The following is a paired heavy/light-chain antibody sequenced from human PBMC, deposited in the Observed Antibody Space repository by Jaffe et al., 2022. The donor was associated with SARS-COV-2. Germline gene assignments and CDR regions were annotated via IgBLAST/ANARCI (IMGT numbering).Light chain of an antibody. CDR2: KAS. Sequence: DIQMTQSPSTLSASVGDRVTITCRASQSIRSWLAWYQQKPGKAPKVLIYKASNLESGVPSRFSGSGSETEFTLTISSLQPDDFATYYCQQYNSYSGITFGQGTRLEIK. V-gene: IGKV1-5*03. J-gene: IGKJ5*01. CDR1: QSIRSW. CDR3: QQYNSYSGIT.
Heavy chain of an antibody. CDR2: INYDGGEK. J-gene: IGHJ3*02. Sequence: EAHLVESGGALVQPGGSLRLSCGASGFTFSSHWMSWVRQAPGKGLEWVANINYDGGEKYYVDSEKGRFTISRDNAKNTLSLQMNSLRGDDTAIYYCARHSIVGANMGALDIWGQGTMVTVSS. D-gene: IGHD1-26*01. CDR1: GFTFSSHW. CDR3: ARHSIVGANMGALDI. V-gene: IGHV3-7*01.